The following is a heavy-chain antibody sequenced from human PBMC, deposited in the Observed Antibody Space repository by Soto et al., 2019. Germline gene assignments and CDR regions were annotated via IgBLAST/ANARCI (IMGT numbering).Heavy chain of an antibody. J-gene: IGHJ6*02. CDR1: GYTFTSYG. CDR2: ISAYNGNT. D-gene: IGHD6-19*01. CDR3: ARDGDSSGWGYYYGMDV. Sequence: VASVKVSCKASGYTFTSYGISWVRQAPGQGLEWMGWISAYNGNTNYAQKLQGRVTMTTDTSTSTAYMELRSLRSDDTAVYYCARDGDSSGWGYYYGMDVWGQGTTVTVSS. V-gene: IGHV1-18*01.